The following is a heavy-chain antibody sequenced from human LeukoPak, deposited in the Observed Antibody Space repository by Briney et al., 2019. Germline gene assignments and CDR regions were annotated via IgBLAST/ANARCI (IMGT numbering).Heavy chain of an antibody. CDR3: AKDAYSSGWYAFDI. V-gene: IGHV3-33*06. J-gene: IGHJ3*02. Sequence: GGSLRLSCAASGFIFSNYDMHWVRQAPGKGLEWVAVIWYDGSDKHYADSVQGRFTISRDNSKNTLYLQMNSLRAEDTAVYYCAKDAYSSGWYAFDIWGQGTMVTVSS. D-gene: IGHD6-19*01. CDR2: IWYDGSDK. CDR1: GFIFSNYD.